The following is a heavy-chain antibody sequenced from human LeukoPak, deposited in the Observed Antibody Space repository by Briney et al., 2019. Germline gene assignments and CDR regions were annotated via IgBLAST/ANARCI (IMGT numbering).Heavy chain of an antibody. CDR3: ARPAQLGSLYYGMDV. Sequence: SETLSLTCTVSGGSISSYYWSWIRQPAGKGLEWIGRIYTSGSTNFNPSLKSRVTMSVDTSKNQFSPRLSSVTAADTAAYYCARPAQLGSLYYGMDVWGQGTAVTVS. V-gene: IGHV4-4*07. J-gene: IGHJ6*02. D-gene: IGHD3-10*01. CDR1: GGSISSYY. CDR2: IYTSGST.